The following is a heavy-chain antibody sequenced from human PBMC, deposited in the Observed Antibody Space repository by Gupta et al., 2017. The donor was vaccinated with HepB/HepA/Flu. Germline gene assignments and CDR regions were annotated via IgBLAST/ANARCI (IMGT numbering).Heavy chain of an antibody. Sequence: QVQLVQSGAEVKKPGASVKASCKASGYTFTSYYLHWVRQAPGQGLEWMGIINPSGGTTTYAQKVQCRVTMTRETSTRSVYMELKGLTSEATAVYYCARAADSHGWIPFGYGGQVTLVTVSS. J-gene: IGHJ4*02. V-gene: IGHV1-46*01. CDR3: ARAADSHGWIPFGY. CDR1: GYTFTSYY. CDR2: INPSGGTT. D-gene: IGHD2-2*03.